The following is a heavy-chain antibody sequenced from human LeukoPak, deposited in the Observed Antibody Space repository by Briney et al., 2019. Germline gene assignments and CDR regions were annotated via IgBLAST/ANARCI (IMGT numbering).Heavy chain of an antibody. CDR2: ISSSGSTI. V-gene: IGHV3-48*03. CDR1: GFTFSSYE. Sequence: PGGSLRLSCAASGFTFSSYEMNWVRQAPGKGLEWGSYISSSGSTIYYADSVKGRFTISRDNAKNSLYLQMNSLRAEDTAAYYCARAHPRSGRGTGNAFDIWGQGTMVTVSS. J-gene: IGHJ3*02. CDR3: ARAHPRSGRGTGNAFDI. D-gene: IGHD3-10*01.